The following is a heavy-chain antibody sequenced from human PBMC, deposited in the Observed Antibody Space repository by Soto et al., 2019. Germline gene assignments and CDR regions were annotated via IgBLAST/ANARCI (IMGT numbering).Heavy chain of an antibody. CDR1: GGSFSGYY. D-gene: IGHD3-16*01. CDR3: ARGKHMIDWPGDGWFDP. J-gene: IGHJ5*02. V-gene: IGHV4-34*01. CDR2: INHSGST. Sequence: SETLSLTCAVYGGSFSGYYWSWIRQPPGKGLEWIGEINHSGSTNYNPSLKSRVTISVDTSKNQFSLKLSSVTAADTAVYYCARGKHMIDWPGDGWFDPWGQGTLVTVPQ.